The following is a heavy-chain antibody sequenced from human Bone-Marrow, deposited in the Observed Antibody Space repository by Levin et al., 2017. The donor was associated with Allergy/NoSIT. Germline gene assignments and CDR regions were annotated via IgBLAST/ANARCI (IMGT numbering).Heavy chain of an antibody. Sequence: KISCKASGGTFSSYAISWVRQAPGQGLEWMGGIIPIFGTANYAQKFQGRVTITADESTSTAYMELSSLRSEDTAVYYCARDGAGYCSGGSCTFGIDYWGQGTLVTVSS. CDR1: GGTFSSYA. V-gene: IGHV1-69*01. CDR2: IIPIFGTA. D-gene: IGHD2-15*01. J-gene: IGHJ4*02. CDR3: ARDGAGYCSGGSCTFGIDY.